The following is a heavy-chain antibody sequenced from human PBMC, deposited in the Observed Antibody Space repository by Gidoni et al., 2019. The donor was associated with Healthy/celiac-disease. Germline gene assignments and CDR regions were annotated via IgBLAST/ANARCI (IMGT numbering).Heavy chain of an antibody. CDR2: INHSGST. J-gene: IGHJ4*02. CDR3: ARYKGSGSYSPTLDY. Sequence: QVQLQQWGAGLLKPSATLSLTCAVYGGSFSGYYWSWIRQPPGKGLEWIGEINHSGSTNYNPSLKSRVTISVDTSKNQFSLKLSSVTAADTAVYYCARYKGSGSYSPTLDYWGQGTLVTVSS. V-gene: IGHV4-34*01. D-gene: IGHD3-10*01. CDR1: GGSFSGYY.